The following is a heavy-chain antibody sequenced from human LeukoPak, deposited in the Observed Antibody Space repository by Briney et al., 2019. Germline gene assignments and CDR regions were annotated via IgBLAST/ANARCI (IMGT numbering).Heavy chain of an antibody. J-gene: IGHJ4*02. Sequence: PGGPLRLSCAASGFTFDDYAMHWVRQAPGKGLEWVSGISWNSGSIGYADSVKGRFTISRDNAKNSLYLQMNSLRAEDMALYYCAKDRGDLFYYFDYWGQGTLVTVSS. CDR1: GFTFDDYA. V-gene: IGHV3-9*03. CDR2: ISWNSGSI. CDR3: AKDRGDLFYYFDY. D-gene: IGHD7-27*01.